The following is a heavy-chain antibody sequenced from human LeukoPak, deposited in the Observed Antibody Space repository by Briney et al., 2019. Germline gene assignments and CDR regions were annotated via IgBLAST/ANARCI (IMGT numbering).Heavy chain of an antibody. CDR1: GGTFSSYA. CDR3: ASLYDILGPGGGDY. CDR2: IIPIFGTA. Sequence: ASVKVSCKASGGTFSSYAISWVRQAPGQGLELMGRIIPIFGTANYAQKFQGRVTITTDESTSTAYMELSSLRSEDTAVYYCASLYDILGPGGGDYWGQGTLVTVSS. D-gene: IGHD3-9*01. V-gene: IGHV1-69*05. J-gene: IGHJ4*02.